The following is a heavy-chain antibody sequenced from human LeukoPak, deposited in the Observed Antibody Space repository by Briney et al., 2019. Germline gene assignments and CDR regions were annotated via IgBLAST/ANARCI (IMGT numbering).Heavy chain of an antibody. CDR2: IIPIFGTA. Sequence: SVKLSCKASGGTFSSYAISWVRQAPGQGLVGMGRIIPIFGTANYAQKCEGRVTITTDESTSTAYMELSSLRSEDTAVYYCARGLITFGGVIAHFDYWGQGTLVTVSS. CDR1: GGTFSSYA. J-gene: IGHJ4*02. CDR3: ARGLITFGGVIAHFDY. D-gene: IGHD3-16*02. V-gene: IGHV1-69*05.